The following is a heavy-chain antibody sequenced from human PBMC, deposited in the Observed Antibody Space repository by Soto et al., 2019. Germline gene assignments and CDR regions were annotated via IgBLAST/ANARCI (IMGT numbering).Heavy chain of an antibody. J-gene: IGHJ3*02. CDR1: GFTFSSYG. D-gene: IGHD2-21*01. V-gene: IGHV3-21*01. CDR3: ARGADWTGI. CDR2: ISCSRSNI. Sequence: GGSLRLSCAASGFTFSSYGMRRVRQAPGKGLEWVSVISCSRSNIYYADSVKGRFTISRDNAKNSLYLQMNSLRAEDTAVYYCARGADWTGIWGQGTMVTVSS.